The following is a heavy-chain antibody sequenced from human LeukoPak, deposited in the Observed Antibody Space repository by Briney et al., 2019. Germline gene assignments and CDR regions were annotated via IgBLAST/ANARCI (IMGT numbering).Heavy chain of an antibody. D-gene: IGHD2-15*01. CDR1: GYTFTSYA. CDR2: SIASIANT. Sequence: SVKVSCKASGYTFTSYARNWERHGPGQTLEWRLESIASIANTKYSQNFHGRVIIISVTSASTAYMQLSSLRSEDTAVYYCSASRVAAPQIGFDYWGQGTLVTVSS. CDR3: SASRVAAPQIGFDY. V-gene: IGHV1-3*01. J-gene: IGHJ4*02.